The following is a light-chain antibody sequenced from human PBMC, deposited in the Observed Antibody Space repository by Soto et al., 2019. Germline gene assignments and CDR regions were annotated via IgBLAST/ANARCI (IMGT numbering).Light chain of an antibody. Sequence: DIQMTQSPSTLSASVGDRVTITCRASQSISSWLAWYQQKPGKAPKLLIYDASSLESGVPSRFSGSGSGTDFNLTISCLQSEDFATYYCQQYYSSLWTFGQGTKVDIK. V-gene: IGKV1-5*01. CDR2: DAS. CDR3: QQYYSSLWT. CDR1: QSISSW. J-gene: IGKJ1*01.